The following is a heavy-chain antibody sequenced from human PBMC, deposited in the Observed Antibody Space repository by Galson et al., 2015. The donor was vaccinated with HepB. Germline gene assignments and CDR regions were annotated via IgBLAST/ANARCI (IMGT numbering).Heavy chain of an antibody. V-gene: IGHV3-23*01. CDR1: GFTFSSYA. J-gene: IGHJ4*02. CDR3: AKDLKLAYDYDSSGSK. D-gene: IGHD3-22*01. Sequence: SLRLSCAASGFTFSSYAMSWVRQAPGKGLEWVSAISGSGGSTYYADSVKGRFTISRDNSKNTLYLQMNSLRAEDTAVYYCAKDLKLAYDYDSSGSKWGQGTLVTVSS. CDR2: ISGSGGST.